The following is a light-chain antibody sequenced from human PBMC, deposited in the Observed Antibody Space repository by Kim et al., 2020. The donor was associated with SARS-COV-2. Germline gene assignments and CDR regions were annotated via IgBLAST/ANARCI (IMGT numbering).Light chain of an antibody. V-gene: IGLV6-57*02. CDR3: QSYDSSNWV. J-gene: IGLJ3*02. CDR2: EDN. CDR1: SGSIASSY. Sequence: KTVTISCTSSSGSIASSYLQWYQQRPGSAPTTVIYEDNQRPSGVPDRFSGSIDSSSNSASLTISGLKTEDEADYYCQSYDSSNWVFGGGTQLTVL.